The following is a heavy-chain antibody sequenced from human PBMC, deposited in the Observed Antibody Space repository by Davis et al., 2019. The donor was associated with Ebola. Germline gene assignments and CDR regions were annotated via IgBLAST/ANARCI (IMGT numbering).Heavy chain of an antibody. CDR1: GFTFSSYG. CDR3: ARDSYYYYGMDV. V-gene: IGHV3-33*01. Sequence: GESLKISCAASGFTFSSYGMHWVRQAPGKGLEWVAVIRYDGSNKYYADSVKGRFTISRDNSKNTLYLQMNSLRAEDTAVYYCARDSYYYYGMDVWGKGTTVTVSS. J-gene: IGHJ6*04. CDR2: IRYDGSNK.